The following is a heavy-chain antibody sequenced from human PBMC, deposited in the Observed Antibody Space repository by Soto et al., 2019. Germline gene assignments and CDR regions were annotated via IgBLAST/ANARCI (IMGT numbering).Heavy chain of an antibody. J-gene: IGHJ4*02. CDR3: ARDRPFSVSWEPIDY. CDR1: GYTFTSYG. D-gene: IGHD1-1*01. V-gene: IGHV1-18*04. Sequence: QVQLVQSGAEVKKPGASVKVSCKASGYTFTSYGISWVRQAPGQGLEWMAWISAYDGDTKYAQNLQGRVIMTTDSSTNTADMELRSLRSDDTAVYYCARDRPFSVSWEPIDYWGQGTLVTVSS. CDR2: ISAYDGDT.